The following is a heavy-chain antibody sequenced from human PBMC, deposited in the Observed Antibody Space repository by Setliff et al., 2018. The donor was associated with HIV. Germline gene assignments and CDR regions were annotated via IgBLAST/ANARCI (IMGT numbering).Heavy chain of an antibody. Sequence: ASVKVSCKASGYTFTIYSIKWVRQAPGQGLEWMGSISGYNGNTNYAQKFQGRVTMTTDTSTSTAYMELRSLRSADTAVYYCARGSSSIAAAYPDALDIWGQGTMVTVSS. CDR3: ARGSSSIAAAYPDALDI. V-gene: IGHV1-18*01. D-gene: IGHD6-13*01. CDR2: ISGYNGNT. J-gene: IGHJ3*02. CDR1: GYTFTIYS.